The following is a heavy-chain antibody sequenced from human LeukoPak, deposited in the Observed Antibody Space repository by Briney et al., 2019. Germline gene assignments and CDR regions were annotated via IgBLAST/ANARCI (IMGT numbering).Heavy chain of an antibody. D-gene: IGHD5-18*01. V-gene: IGHV4-39*07. CDR2: IYYTGSS. J-gene: IGHJ2*01. CDR3: ARDVGGYRYGYRPTELYWYFDL. Sequence: SETLSLTCSVSGGSIRSSDDYWGFVRQTPGKGLEWMGSIYYTGSSHYNPSLKSRATILVDTSKNQFSLKLSSVTAADTAVYYCARDVGGYRYGYRPTELYWYFDLWGRGTLVTVSS. CDR1: GGSIRSSDDY.